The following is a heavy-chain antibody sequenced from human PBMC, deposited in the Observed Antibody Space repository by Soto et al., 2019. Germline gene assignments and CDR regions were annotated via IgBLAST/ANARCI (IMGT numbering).Heavy chain of an antibody. Sequence: TVAISYTVPRECRGTTNWSGVWRSTKKGLEWIGYIYYSGTTNYNPSLKNRVTISVDTSKNQLSLNLTSVTAADTAVYSCAKTLFILSLGPVLD. CDR3: AKTLFILSLGPVLD. CDR1: RECRGTTN. CDR2: IYYSGTT. V-gene: IGHV4-59*01. D-gene: IGHD3-9*01. J-gene: IGHJ4*01.